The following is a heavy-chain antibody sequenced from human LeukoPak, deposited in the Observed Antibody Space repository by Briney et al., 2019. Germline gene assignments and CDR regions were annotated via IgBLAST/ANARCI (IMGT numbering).Heavy chain of an antibody. D-gene: IGHD3-22*01. J-gene: IGHJ4*02. V-gene: IGHV1-46*01. Sequence: ASVKVSCKASGYTFTSYYMHWVRQAPGQGLEWMGIINPSGGSTSYAQKFQGRVTMTRDTSTSTVYMELSSLRSEDTAVYYCARGLAPMIVVVPFDYWGQGTLVTVSS. CDR3: ARGLAPMIVVVPFDY. CDR1: GYTFTSYY. CDR2: INPSGGST.